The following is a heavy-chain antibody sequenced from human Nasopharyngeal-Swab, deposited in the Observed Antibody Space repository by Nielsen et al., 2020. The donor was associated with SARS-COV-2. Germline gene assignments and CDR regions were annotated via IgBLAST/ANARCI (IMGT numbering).Heavy chain of an antibody. D-gene: IGHD1-26*01. Sequence: GESLKISCQGSGYSFTSYWISWVRQMPGKGLEWMGRIDPSDSYTNYSPSFQGHVTISADKSISTAYLQWSSLKASDTAMYYCARQIVGATAPVPGMDVWGQGTTVTVSS. CDR2: IDPSDSYT. J-gene: IGHJ6*02. CDR1: GYSFTSYW. V-gene: IGHV5-10-1*01. CDR3: ARQIVGATAPVPGMDV.